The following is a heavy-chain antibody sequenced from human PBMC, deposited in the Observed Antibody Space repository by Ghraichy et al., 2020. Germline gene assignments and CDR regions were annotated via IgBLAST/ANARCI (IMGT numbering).Heavy chain of an antibody. CDR1: GFTFSSYA. D-gene: IGHD3-3*01. CDR3: AKDPHYDFWSGYRNWFDP. CDR2: ISGSGGST. Sequence: GESLNISCAASGFTFSSYAMSWVRQAPGKGLEWVSAISGSGGSTYYADSVKGRFTISRDNSKNTLYLQMNSLRAEDTAVYYCAKDPHYDFWSGYRNWFDPWGQGTLVTVSS. J-gene: IGHJ5*02. V-gene: IGHV3-23*01.